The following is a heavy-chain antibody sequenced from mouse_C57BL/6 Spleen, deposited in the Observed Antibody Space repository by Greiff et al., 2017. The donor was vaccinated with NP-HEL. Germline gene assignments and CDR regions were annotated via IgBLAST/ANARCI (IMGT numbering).Heavy chain of an antibody. CDR1: GYAFSSSW. Sequence: LVESGPELVKPGASVKISCKASGYAFSSSWMNWVKQRPGKGLEWIGRIYPGDGDTNYNGKFKGKATLTADKSSSTAYMQLSSLTSEDSAVYFCARGDYYGSRSYFDVWGTGTTVTVSS. D-gene: IGHD1-1*01. V-gene: IGHV1-82*01. CDR2: IYPGDGDT. CDR3: ARGDYYGSRSYFDV. J-gene: IGHJ1*03.